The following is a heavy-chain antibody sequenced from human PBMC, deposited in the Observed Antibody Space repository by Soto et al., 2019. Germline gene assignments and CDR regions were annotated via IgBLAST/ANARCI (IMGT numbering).Heavy chain of an antibody. CDR3: ARNSVSPGYCSGGSCWRGFDY. J-gene: IGHJ4*02. D-gene: IGHD2-15*01. CDR1: GGSISSGGYY. CDR2: IYYSRRP. Sequence: PSETLSLISTVSGGSISSGGYYRSWIRQHPGNGVEWIGYIYYSRRPYYNPSLNSRDTIPVDTGKNHLSLNLNSVTAADPTVSYCARNSVSPGYCSGGSCWRGFDYWGQGTLVTVSS. V-gene: IGHV4-31*03.